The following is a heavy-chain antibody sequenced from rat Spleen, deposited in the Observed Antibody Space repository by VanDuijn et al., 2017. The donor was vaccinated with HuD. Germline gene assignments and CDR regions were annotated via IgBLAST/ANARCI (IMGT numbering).Heavy chain of an antibody. J-gene: IGHJ2*01. CDR3: VTERLGVEG. CDR1: GFTFSDYY. D-gene: IGHD4-4*01. V-gene: IGHV5-20*01. Sequence: EVQLVESDGGLVQPGRSLKLSCAASGFTFSDYYMAWVRQAPTKGLECVTTISSDGGRNFSRDSVKGRFTISRDNAKSSLYLQMDSLRSEDTATYYCVTERLGVEGWGQGVMVTVSS. CDR2: ISSDGGRN.